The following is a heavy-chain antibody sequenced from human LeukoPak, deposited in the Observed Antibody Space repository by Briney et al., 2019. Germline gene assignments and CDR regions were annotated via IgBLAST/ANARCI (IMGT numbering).Heavy chain of an antibody. D-gene: IGHD3-22*01. CDR2: ISGSGTDI. V-gene: IGHV3-11*04. CDR3: AKGHPDTTMTRDY. Sequence: KTGGSLRLSCEASGFTFSDYYMTWMRQAPGKGLEWVSYISGSGTDILYADSVKGRFTMSRDNAKNSLYLQMNSLRTEDTAVYYCAKGHPDTTMTRDYWGQGTLVTVSS. J-gene: IGHJ4*02. CDR1: GFTFSDYY.